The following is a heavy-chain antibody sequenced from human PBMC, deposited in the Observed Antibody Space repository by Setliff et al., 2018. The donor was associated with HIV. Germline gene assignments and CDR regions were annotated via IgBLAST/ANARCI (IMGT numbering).Heavy chain of an antibody. V-gene: IGHV4-59*08. D-gene: IGHD5-18*01. CDR1: SGSISSYY. Sequence: SETLSLTCTVSSGSISSYYWSWIRQPPGKGLEWIGYIYYSGSTYYNPSLKSRVTISVDTSKNQFSLKLSSVTAADTAVYYCARLWDTELGDYWGQGTLVTVSS. CDR2: IYYSGST. CDR3: ARLWDTELGDY. J-gene: IGHJ4*02.